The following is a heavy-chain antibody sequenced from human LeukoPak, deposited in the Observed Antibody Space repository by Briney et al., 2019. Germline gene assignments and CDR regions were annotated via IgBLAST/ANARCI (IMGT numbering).Heavy chain of an antibody. Sequence: GGSLRLSCAASGFTFSSYGMHWVRQAPGKGLEWVAVISYDGSNKYYADSVKGRFTISRDNSKNTLYLQMNSLRAEDTAVYYCAAGWDWYYFDYWGQGTLVTVSS. CDR2: ISYDGSNK. V-gene: IGHV3-30*03. J-gene: IGHJ4*02. CDR3: AAGWDWYYFDY. CDR1: GFTFSSYG. D-gene: IGHD1-26*01.